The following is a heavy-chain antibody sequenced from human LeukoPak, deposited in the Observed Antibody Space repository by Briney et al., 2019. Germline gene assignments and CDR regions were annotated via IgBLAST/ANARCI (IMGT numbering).Heavy chain of an antibody. Sequence: ASVKVSCKASGGTFSSYAISWVRQAPGQGLEWMGRIIPIFGIANFAQKFQGRGTITADKSTSTAYMELSSLRSEDTAVYYCARDSDSSGYYYDYWGQGTLVTVSS. CDR1: GGTFSSYA. CDR2: IIPIFGIA. V-gene: IGHV1-69*04. J-gene: IGHJ4*02. D-gene: IGHD3-22*01. CDR3: ARDSDSSGYYYDY.